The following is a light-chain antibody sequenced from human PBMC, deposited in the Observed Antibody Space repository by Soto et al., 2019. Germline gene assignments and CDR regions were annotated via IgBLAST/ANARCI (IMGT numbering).Light chain of an antibody. Sequence: PATLSLSAGEGATLSCRASQSVKTLLVWYQQRPGQPPRLLIHDASHRAAGIPARFSGSGFGTDFTLTISSLETEDAAVYYCQQRSNWHTITFGHGTRLEIK. CDR3: QQRSNWHTIT. CDR2: DAS. J-gene: IGKJ5*01. V-gene: IGKV3-11*01. CDR1: QSVKTL.